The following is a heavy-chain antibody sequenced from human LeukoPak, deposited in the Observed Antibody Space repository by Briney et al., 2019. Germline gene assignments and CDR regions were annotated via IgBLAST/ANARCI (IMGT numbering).Heavy chain of an antibody. CDR1: GFTLSPYT. CDR2: VSRNSNYI. V-gene: IGHV3-21*01. CDR3: ARDFGALVDASMGYVGRFDL. Sequence: PGGSLRLSCAASGFTLSPYTTAWVRQAPGKGLEGGSSVSRNSNYIYYADSLKGRFTISRHSATDSVHLQMNSLRAEDTALYFCARDFGALVDASMGYVGRFDLWGQGTLVTVSS. D-gene: IGHD5-18*01. J-gene: IGHJ4*02.